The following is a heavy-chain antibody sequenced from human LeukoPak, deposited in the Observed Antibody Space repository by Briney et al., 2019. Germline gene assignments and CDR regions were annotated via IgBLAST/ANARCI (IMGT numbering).Heavy chain of an antibody. CDR1: GGSVTSGGYY. J-gene: IGHJ4*02. CDR2: IYNSGRT. CDR3: ARSEGYCSGGSCNTYFDY. Sequence: SQTLSLTCSVSGGSVTSGGYYWSWIRQHPGKGLEWFGHIYNSGRTWYNPSLKSRVYISGDTSRNQFSLNLTSVSAADTAVYYCARSEGYCSGGSCNTYFDYWGQGTLVTVSS. D-gene: IGHD2-15*01. V-gene: IGHV4-31*03.